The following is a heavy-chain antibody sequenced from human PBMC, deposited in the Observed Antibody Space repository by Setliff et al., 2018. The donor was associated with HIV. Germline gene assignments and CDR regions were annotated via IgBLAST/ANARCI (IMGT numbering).Heavy chain of an antibody. J-gene: IGHJ6*02. CDR1: GGTFSSYA. CDR2: INAGNGNT. CDR3: ARTYYYYGMDV. Sequence: GASVKVSCKASGGTFSSYAISWVRQAPGQGLEWMGWINAGNGNTKYSQKFQGRVTITRDTSASTAYMELSSLRSEDTAVYYCARTYYYYGMDVWGQGTTVTVSS. V-gene: IGHV1-3*01.